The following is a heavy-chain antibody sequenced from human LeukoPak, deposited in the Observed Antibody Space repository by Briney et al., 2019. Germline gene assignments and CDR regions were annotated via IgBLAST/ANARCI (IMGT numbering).Heavy chain of an antibody. CDR2: IYTSGST. J-gene: IGHJ5*02. CDR1: GGSISSGSYY. CDR3: ARGIIGLVTGLNGFDP. V-gene: IGHV4-61*02. Sequence: PSQTLSLTCTVSGGSISSGSYYWSWTRHPAGKGLEWIGRIYTSGSTNYNPSLKSRVTISVNTSKNQFSLKLSSVTAADTAVYYWARGIIGLVTGLNGFDPWGQGTLVTVSS. D-gene: IGHD3/OR15-3a*01.